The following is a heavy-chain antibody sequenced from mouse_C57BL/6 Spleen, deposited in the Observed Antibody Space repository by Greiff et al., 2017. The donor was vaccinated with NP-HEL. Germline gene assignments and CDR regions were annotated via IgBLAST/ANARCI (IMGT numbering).Heavy chain of an antibody. Sequence: EVQVVESGGGLVKPGGSLKLSCAASGFTFSSYAMSWVRQTPEKRLEWVATISDGGSYTYYPDNVKGRFTISRDNAKNNLYLQMSHLKSEDTAMYYCAREDSSGYAYAMDYWGQGTSVTVSS. CDR1: GFTFSSYA. V-gene: IGHV5-4*01. CDR2: ISDGGSYT. D-gene: IGHD3-2*02. J-gene: IGHJ4*01. CDR3: AREDSSGYAYAMDY.